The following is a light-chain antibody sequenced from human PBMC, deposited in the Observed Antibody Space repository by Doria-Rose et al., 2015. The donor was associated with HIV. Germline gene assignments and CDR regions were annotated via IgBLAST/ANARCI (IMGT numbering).Light chain of an antibody. CDR2: EVS. CDR1: QSLVNSDGKTY. J-gene: IGKJ3*01. Sequence: TQSPLPLSVTPGQPASISCRSSQSLVNSDGKTYLYWHLQKPGQSPQLLIYEVSNRFSGVPDRFSGSGSGTDFTLKISRVEPEDFGVYYCMQIILLPFTFGPGTTVDIK. CDR3: MQIILLPFT. V-gene: IGKV2D-29*02.